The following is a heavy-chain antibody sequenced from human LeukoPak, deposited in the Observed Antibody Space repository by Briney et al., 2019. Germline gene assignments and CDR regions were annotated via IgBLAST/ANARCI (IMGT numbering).Heavy chain of an antibody. D-gene: IGHD3-10*01. J-gene: IGHJ6*03. CDR2: IYYSGST. Sequence: SETLSLTCTFSGGSISSSSYYWGWIRQPPGKGLEWIGSIYYSGSTYYNPSLKSRVTISVDTSKNQFSLKLSSVTAADTAVYYCARDSPIYVTMVRGSLYYYYMDVWGKGTTVTVSS. CDR1: GGSISSSSYY. V-gene: IGHV4-39*02. CDR3: ARDSPIYVTMVRGSLYYYYMDV.